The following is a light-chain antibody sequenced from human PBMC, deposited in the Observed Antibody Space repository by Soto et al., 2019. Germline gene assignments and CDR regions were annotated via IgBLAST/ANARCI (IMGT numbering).Light chain of an antibody. CDR2: DVS. V-gene: IGLV2-14*01. Sequence: SALTEPASVSGSPGQSITISCSGTSSDVGGYYYVSWYQQHPGKAPKLMIFDVSNRPAGVSDRFSGSKSGTTASLAISGLQAEDEADYYCSSYTNTGILVFGGGTQLTVL. CDR3: SSYTNTGILV. CDR1: SSDVGGYYY. J-gene: IGLJ2*01.